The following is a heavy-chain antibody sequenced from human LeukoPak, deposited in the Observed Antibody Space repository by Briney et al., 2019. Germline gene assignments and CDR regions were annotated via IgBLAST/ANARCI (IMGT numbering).Heavy chain of an antibody. CDR1: GFAFSSYS. CDR3: ARDSLDYGDYPWYYYGMDV. D-gene: IGHD4-17*01. CDR2: ISSSSSYI. J-gene: IGHJ6*02. V-gene: IGHV3-21*01. Sequence: PGGSLRLSCAASGFAFSSYSMNWVRQAPGKGLEWVSSISSSSSYIYYADSVKGRFTISRDNAKNSLYLQMNSLRAEDTAVYYCARDSLDYGDYPWYYYGMDVWGQGTTVTVSS.